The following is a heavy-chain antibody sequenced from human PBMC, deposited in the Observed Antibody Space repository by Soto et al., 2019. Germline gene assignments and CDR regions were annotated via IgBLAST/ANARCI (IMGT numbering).Heavy chain of an antibody. J-gene: IGHJ4*02. V-gene: IGHV3-7*03. D-gene: IGHD3-10*01. CDR1: GFTFGHYW. CDR2: INVDGTHT. CDR3: TRDRGWQTFDY. Sequence: PGGSLRLSCAASGFTFGHYWMTWVRQAPGKELERVAIINVDGTHTYYVDSVKGRFIISRDNAKNSVYLQMNSLRAEDTAVYYCTRDRGWQTFDYWGPGTLVTVSS.